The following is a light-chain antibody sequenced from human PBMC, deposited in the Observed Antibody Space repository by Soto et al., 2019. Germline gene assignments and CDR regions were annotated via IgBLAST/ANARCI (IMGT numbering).Light chain of an antibody. CDR1: QGISEY. CDR3: HCYNSTPRT. CDR2: GAS. J-gene: IGKJ1*01. V-gene: IGKV1-27*01. Sequence: DIQMAQSPSSLSASIGDRVTITCRASQGISEYLAWYQQRPGNAPNLLIYGASILQSGVPSRFSGSGSGTHFPLTISSLQPEDVATYYCHCYNSTPRTFGQGPTGEIK.